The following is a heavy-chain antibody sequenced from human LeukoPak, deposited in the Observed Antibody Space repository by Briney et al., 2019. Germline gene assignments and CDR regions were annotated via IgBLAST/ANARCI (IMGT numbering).Heavy chain of an antibody. CDR1: GYSISSGYY. Sequence: PSETLSLTCTVSGYSISSGYYWGWIRQPPGKGLEWIGSIYHSGSTNYNPSLKSRVTISVDTSKNQFSLKLSSVTAADTAVYYCARAVGGLIRYFDWLPSTYFDYWGQGTLVTVSS. J-gene: IGHJ4*02. D-gene: IGHD3-9*01. CDR2: IYHSGST. CDR3: ARAVGGLIRYFDWLPSTYFDY. V-gene: IGHV4-38-2*02.